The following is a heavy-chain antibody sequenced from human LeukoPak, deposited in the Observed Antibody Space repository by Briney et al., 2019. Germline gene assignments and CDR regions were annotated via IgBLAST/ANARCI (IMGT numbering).Heavy chain of an antibody. D-gene: IGHD3-10*01. CDR3: ARGVWFGELYFDY. Sequence: GGSLRLSCAASGFAFSDYYMTWIRQAPGKGLEWVSYINSRGSAIYYADSVKGRFTVSRDNAKKSLYLQMNSLRAEDTAVYYCARGVWFGELYFDYWGQGTLVTVSS. CDR2: INSRGSAI. J-gene: IGHJ4*02. CDR1: GFAFSDYY. V-gene: IGHV3-11*01.